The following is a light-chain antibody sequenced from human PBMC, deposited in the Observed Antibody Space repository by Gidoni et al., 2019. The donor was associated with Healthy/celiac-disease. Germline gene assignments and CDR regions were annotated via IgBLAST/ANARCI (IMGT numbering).Light chain of an antibody. J-gene: IGLJ2*01. CDR1: SSDVGGYNY. V-gene: IGLV2-11*01. Sequence: QAAPTQPRTVAGAPGQSVPISCTGTSSDVGGYNYVSWYQQHPGKAPKLMIYDVRKRPSGVPDRFSCSKSGNPASLTISGLQAEDEADYYCCSYAGSSYLVFGGGTKLTVL. CDR3: CSYAGSSYLV. CDR2: DVR.